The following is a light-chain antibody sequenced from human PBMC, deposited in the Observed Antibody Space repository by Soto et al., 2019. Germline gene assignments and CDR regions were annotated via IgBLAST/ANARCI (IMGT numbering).Light chain of an antibody. J-gene: IGKJ5*01. CDR2: GAS. CDR1: QSVSSNY. Sequence: IVLTQSPGTLSLSPGERATLSYRAGQSVSSNYLAWYQQNPGQAPRLLIYGASSRATGIPDKFSGSGSGTDFTLTIDGLEPEDFAVYYCQQYCYSPITFGQGTRLEIK. V-gene: IGKV3-20*01. CDR3: QQYCYSPIT.